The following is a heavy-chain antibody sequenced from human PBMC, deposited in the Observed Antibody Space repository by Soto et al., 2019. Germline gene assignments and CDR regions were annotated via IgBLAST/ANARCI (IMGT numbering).Heavy chain of an antibody. CDR3: AILSN. Sequence: GGSLRLSCAASGFTVSSNYMNWVRQAPGKGLEWLSIIYSDGTTYYADSVKGRFTISGDNFKNTLYLQRNNLRAEDTAVYYCAILSNWGQGTLVTVSS. D-gene: IGHD6-6*01. CDR2: IYSDGTT. CDR1: GFTVSSNY. V-gene: IGHV3-53*01. J-gene: IGHJ4*02.